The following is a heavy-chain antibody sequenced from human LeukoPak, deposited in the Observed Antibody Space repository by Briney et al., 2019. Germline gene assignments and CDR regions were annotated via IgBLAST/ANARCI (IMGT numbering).Heavy chain of an antibody. J-gene: IGHJ3*02. CDR1: GGTFSSYA. V-gene: IGHV1-69*05. CDR3: AAGIGVVVPAASPGDAFDI. D-gene: IGHD2-2*01. CDR2: IIPIFGTA. Sequence: ASVKVSCKASGGTFSSYAISWVRQAPGQGLEWMGGIIPIFGTANYAQKFQGRVTITTDESTRTAYMELSSLRSEDTAVYYCAAGIGVVVPAASPGDAFDIWGQGTMVTVSS.